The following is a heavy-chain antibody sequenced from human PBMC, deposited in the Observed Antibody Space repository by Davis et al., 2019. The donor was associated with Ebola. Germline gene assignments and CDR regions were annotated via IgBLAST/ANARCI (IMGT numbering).Heavy chain of an antibody. J-gene: IGHJ3*02. V-gene: IGHV3-48*02. CDR1: GFTFSSYS. D-gene: IGHD3-10*01. CDR2: ISSSSSTI. CDR3: ARDRKGGWFRDRDAFDI. Sequence: PGGSLRLSCAASGFTFSSYSMNWVRQAPGKGLEWVSYISSSSSTIYYADSVKGRFTISRDNAKNSLYLQMNSLRDEDTAVYYCARDRKGGWFRDRDAFDIWGQGTMVTVSS.